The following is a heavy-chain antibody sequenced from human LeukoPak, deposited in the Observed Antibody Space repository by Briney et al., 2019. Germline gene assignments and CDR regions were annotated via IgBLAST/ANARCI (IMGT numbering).Heavy chain of an antibody. J-gene: IGHJ4*02. CDR1: GGSFSGYY. Sequence: SSETLSLTCAVYGGSFSGYYWSWIRQPPGKGLEWIGEINHSGSTNYNPSLKSRVTISVDTSKNQFSLKLSSVTAADTAVYYCARRGAGVGATTRRPDFDYWGQGTLVTVSS. D-gene: IGHD1-26*01. CDR3: ARRGAGVGATTRRPDFDY. V-gene: IGHV4-34*01. CDR2: INHSGST.